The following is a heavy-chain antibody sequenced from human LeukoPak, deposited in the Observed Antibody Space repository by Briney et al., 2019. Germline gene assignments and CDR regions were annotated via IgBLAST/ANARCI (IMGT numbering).Heavy chain of an antibody. V-gene: IGHV4-61*02. J-gene: IGHJ6*03. CDR3: ARAATATVTTPHARYYYYYMDV. CDR2: IYTSGST. Sequence: PSQTLSLTCTVSGGSISSGSYYWSWIRQPAGKGLEWIGRIYTSGSTNYNPSLKSRVIISVDTSKNQFSLKLSSVTAADTAVYYCARAATATVTTPHARYYYYYMDVWGKGTTVTVSS. CDR1: GGSISSGSYY. D-gene: IGHD4-17*01.